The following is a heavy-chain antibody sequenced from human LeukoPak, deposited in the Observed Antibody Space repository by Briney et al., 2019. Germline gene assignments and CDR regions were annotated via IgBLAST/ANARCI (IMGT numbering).Heavy chain of an antibody. D-gene: IGHD6-19*01. Sequence: PSETLSLTCTVSGGSISSYYWSWIRQPPGKGLEWIGYIYYSGSTNYNPSLKSRVTISVDTSKNQFSPKLSSVTAADTAVYYWARAVAGNFDYWGQGTLVTVSS. CDR3: ARAVAGNFDY. CDR1: GGSISSYY. CDR2: IYYSGST. V-gene: IGHV4-59*01. J-gene: IGHJ4*02.